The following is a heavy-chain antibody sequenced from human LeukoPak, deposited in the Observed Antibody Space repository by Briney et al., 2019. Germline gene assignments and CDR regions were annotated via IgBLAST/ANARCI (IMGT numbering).Heavy chain of an antibody. CDR3: TRDLWTDY. D-gene: IGHD3/OR15-3a*01. J-gene: IGHJ4*02. CDR1: GFTFRNYW. V-gene: IGHV3-7*01. Sequence: GGSLRLSCAASGFTFRNYWMSWIRQAPGRGLEWVANIKLDGTQKNYIQSVRGRFTISRDNARNFLYLQLSSLRAEDTAVYYCTRDLWTDYWGQGTLVTVSS. CDR2: IKLDGTQK.